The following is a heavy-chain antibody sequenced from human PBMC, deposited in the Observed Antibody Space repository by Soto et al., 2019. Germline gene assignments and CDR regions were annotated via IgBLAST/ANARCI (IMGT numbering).Heavy chain of an antibody. CDR2: IWYDGSNK. J-gene: IGHJ4*02. CDR3: ATRHYYGSGGFHLDN. V-gene: IGHV3-33*08. Sequence: GGSLRLSCAASGFTFSSYGMHWVRQAPGKGLEWVAVIWYDGSNKYYADSVKGRFIISRDNSMNTLYLQMNSLTTEDTAVYFCATRHYYGSGGFHLDNWGQGTLVTVSS. CDR1: GFTFSSYG. D-gene: IGHD3-10*01.